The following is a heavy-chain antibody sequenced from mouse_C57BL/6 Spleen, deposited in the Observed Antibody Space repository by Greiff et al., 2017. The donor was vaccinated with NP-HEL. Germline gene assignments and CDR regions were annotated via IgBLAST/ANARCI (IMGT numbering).Heavy chain of an antibody. CDR2: IYPGDGDT. D-gene: IGHD1-1*01. J-gene: IGHJ1*03. CDR1: GYAFSSSW. V-gene: IGHV1-82*01. Sequence: QVQLQQSGPELVKPGASVKISCKASGYAFSSSWMNWVKQGPGKGLEWIGRIYPGDGDTNYNGKFKGKATLTADKSSSTAYMQLSSLTSEDSAVYFCARDILRGYFDVWGTGTTVTVSS. CDR3: ARDILRGYFDV.